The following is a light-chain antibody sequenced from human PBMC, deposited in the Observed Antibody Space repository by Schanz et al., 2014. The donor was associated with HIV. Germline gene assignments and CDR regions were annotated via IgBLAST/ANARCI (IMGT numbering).Light chain of an antibody. CDR1: SSDVGGYNH. V-gene: IGLV2-8*01. J-gene: IGLJ3*02. Sequence: QSALTQPPSASGSPGQSVTISCTGTSSDVGGYNHVSWYQQHPGKAPKLMIYEVSKRPSGVPDRFSGSESGTSASLAISGLQSEDEADYYCGTWDDSLNGWVFGGGTKLTVL. CDR2: EVS. CDR3: GTWDDSLNGWV.